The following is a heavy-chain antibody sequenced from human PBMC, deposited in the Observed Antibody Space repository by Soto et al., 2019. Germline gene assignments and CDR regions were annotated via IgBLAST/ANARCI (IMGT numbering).Heavy chain of an antibody. J-gene: IGHJ6*02. CDR3: ARTDYGGNSFYYYGMDV. V-gene: IGHV4-61*03. Sequence: SETLSLTCTVSGGSVDSGRYYWSWIRQPPGKRLEWIGYIYYSGSTNYNPSLKSRVTISIDTSNTHLSLRLTSVTAADTAIYYCARTDYGGNSFYYYGMDVWGQGTTVTVSS. CDR1: GGSVDSGRYY. D-gene: IGHD4-17*01. CDR2: IYYSGST.